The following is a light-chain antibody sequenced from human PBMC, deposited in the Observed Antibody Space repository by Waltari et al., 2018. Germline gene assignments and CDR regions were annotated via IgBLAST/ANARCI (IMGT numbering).Light chain of an antibody. CDR1: SSNIGAGFE. CDR3: QSYDSSLSGRV. Sequence: QSVLTQPPSVSGAPGQRVTISCTGTSSNIGAGFEVFCYQQLPGSAPKLLIFASYKRSSGVPDRISGSTSGTSASLAITGLQAEDEADYYCQSYDSSLSGRVFGGGTRLTVL. CDR2: ASY. J-gene: IGLJ3*02. V-gene: IGLV1-40*01.